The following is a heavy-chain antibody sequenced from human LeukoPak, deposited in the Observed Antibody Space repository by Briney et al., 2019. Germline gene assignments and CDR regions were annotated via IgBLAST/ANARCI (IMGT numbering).Heavy chain of an antibody. CDR3: ARESGIVVVVAATYFDY. V-gene: IGHV3-30-3*01. D-gene: IGHD2-15*01. CDR1: GFTFSSYA. J-gene: IGHJ4*02. CDR2: ISYDGSNK. Sequence: GGSLRLSCAASGFTFSSYAMHWVRQAPGKGLEWVAVISYDGSNKYYADSVKGRFTISRDNSKNTLYLQMNSLRAEDTAVYYCARESGIVVVVAATYFDYWGQGTLVTVSS.